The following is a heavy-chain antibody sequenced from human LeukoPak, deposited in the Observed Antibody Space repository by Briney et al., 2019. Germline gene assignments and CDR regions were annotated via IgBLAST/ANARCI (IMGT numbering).Heavy chain of an antibody. V-gene: IGHV1-69*05. CDR1: GYTFTSYG. Sequence: SVKVSCKASGYTFTSYGISWVRQAPGQGLEWMGGVIPIFGPAKYAQKFQGRATMTTDASTSTAYMELSSLRSEDTAVYYCARVVPAAIRTPRYFDYWGQGTLVTVSS. CDR2: VIPIFGPA. CDR3: ARVVPAAIRTPRYFDY. J-gene: IGHJ4*02. D-gene: IGHD2-2*02.